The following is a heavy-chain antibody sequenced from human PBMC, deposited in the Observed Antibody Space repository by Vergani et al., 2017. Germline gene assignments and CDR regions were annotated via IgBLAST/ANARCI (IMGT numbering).Heavy chain of an antibody. V-gene: IGHV1-69*02. J-gene: IGHJ3*02. CDR1: GGTFSSYT. CDR2: IIPILGIA. D-gene: IGHD3-3*01. CDR3: ASPGGYYGDAFDI. Sequence: QVQLVQSGAEVKKPGSSVKVSCKASGGTFSSYTISWVRQAPGQGLEWMGRIIPILGIANYAQKFQGRVTITAEKSTSTAYMELSSLRSEDTAVYYCASPGGYYGDAFDIWGQGTMVTVSS.